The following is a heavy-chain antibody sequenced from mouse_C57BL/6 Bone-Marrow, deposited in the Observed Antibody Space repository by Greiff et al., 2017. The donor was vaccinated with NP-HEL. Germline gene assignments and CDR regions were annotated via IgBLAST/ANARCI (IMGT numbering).Heavy chain of an antibody. D-gene: IGHD2-1*01. CDR1: GYAFSSSW. J-gene: IGHJ2*01. CDR3: AILPIYYCNFYY. CDR2: IYPGDGDT. V-gene: IGHV1-82*01. Sequence: QVQLQQSGPELVKPGASVKISCKASGYAFSSSWMNWVKQRPGKGLAWIGRIYPGDGDTNYNGKLKGKATLTADKASSTAYMQLSSLTSEDSAVYFCAILPIYYCNFYYWGQGTTLTVSS.